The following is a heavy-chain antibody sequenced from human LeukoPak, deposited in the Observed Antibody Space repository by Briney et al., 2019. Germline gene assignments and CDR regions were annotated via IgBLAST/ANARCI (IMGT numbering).Heavy chain of an antibody. D-gene: IGHD2-15*01. J-gene: IGHJ5*02. Sequence: SVKVSCKASGGTFSSYAISWVRQAPGQGLEWMGRIIPILGIANYAQKFQGRVTITADKSTSTAYMELSSLRSGDTAVYYCATDRGYCSGGSCYPWWFDPWGQGTLVTVSS. V-gene: IGHV1-69*04. CDR1: GGTFSSYA. CDR3: ATDRGYCSGGSCYPWWFDP. CDR2: IIPILGIA.